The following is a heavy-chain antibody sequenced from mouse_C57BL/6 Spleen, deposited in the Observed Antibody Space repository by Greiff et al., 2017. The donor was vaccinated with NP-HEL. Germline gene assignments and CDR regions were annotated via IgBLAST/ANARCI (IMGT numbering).Heavy chain of an antibody. CDR1: GYTFTSYW. CDR3: AREGEWPTRYFDV. V-gene: IGHV1-53*01. J-gene: IGHJ1*03. CDR2: INPSNGGT. D-gene: IGHD6-1*01. Sequence: QVQLKQPGTELVKPGASVKLSCKASGYTFTSYWMHWVKQRPGQGLEWIGNINPSNGGTNYNEKFKSKATLTVDKSSSTADMQLSSLTSEDSAVYYCAREGEWPTRYFDVWGTGTTVTVSS.